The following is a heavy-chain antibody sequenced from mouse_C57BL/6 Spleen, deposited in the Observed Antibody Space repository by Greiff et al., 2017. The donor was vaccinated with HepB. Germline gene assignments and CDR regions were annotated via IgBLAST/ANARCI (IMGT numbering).Heavy chain of an antibody. CDR3: ARDGSGTGMDY. CDR2: SRNKANDYTT. Sequence: EVHLVESGGGLVQSGRSLRLSCATSGFTFSDFYMEWVRQTPGKGLEWIAASRNKANDYTTEYSASVKGRFIVSRDTSQSILYLQMNALRAEDTAIYYCARDGSGTGMDYWGQGTSVTVSS. J-gene: IGHJ4*01. CDR1: GFTFSDFY. V-gene: IGHV7-1*01. D-gene: IGHD4-1*01.